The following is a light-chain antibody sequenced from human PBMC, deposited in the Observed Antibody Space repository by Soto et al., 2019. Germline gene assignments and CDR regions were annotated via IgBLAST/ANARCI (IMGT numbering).Light chain of an antibody. CDR2: APS. CDR1: QGISDW. Sequence: DIQMTQSPSSVSVSVGDSVTITCRASQGISDWLAWHQQKPGEAPKLLIYAPSRLHSGVPSRFSGSGSGTDFTLTISSLQPEDFASYYCQQADSFPLTFDGGTKVEIK. J-gene: IGKJ4*01. CDR3: QQADSFPLT. V-gene: IGKV1D-12*01.